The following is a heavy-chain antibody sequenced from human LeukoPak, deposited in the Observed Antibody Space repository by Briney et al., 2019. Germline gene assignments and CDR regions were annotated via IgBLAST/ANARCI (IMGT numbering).Heavy chain of an antibody. CDR1: GFTVSSNY. Sequence: GGSLRLSCAASGFTVSSNYMSWVRQAPGKGLEWVSVIYSGGSTYYADSVKGRFTISRGNSKNTLYLQMNSLRAEDTAVYYCARDREGYYGSGSYVYWGQGTLVTVSS. CDR2: IYSGGST. D-gene: IGHD3-10*01. CDR3: ARDREGYYGSGSYVY. J-gene: IGHJ4*02. V-gene: IGHV3-66*02.